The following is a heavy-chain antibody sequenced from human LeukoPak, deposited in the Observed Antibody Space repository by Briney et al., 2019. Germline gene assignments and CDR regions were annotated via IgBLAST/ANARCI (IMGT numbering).Heavy chain of an antibody. CDR2: MNPNSGNT. CDR3: ARVGDQEAFDI. V-gene: IGHV1-8*03. D-gene: IGHD2-21*02. Sequence: ASAKVSCKASGYTFTSYDINWVRQATGQGLEWMGWMNPNSGNTGYAQKFQGRVTITRNTSISTAYMELSSLRSEDTAVYYCARVGDQEAFDIWGQGTMVTVSS. CDR1: GYTFTSYD. J-gene: IGHJ3*02.